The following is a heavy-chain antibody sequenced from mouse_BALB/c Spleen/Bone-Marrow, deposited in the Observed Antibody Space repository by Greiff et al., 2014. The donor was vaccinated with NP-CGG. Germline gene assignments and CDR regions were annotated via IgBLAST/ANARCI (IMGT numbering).Heavy chain of an antibody. CDR1: GYTFTSYW. Sequence: VQLQQSGAELVKPGASVKLSCKASGYTFTSYWMHWVKQRPGQGLEWIGEINPSNGSTNYNEKFKSKATLTVDKSSSTAYMQLSSLTSEDSAVYDCARGTFDYWGQGTTLPVSS. CDR2: INPSNGST. V-gene: IGHV1S81*02. J-gene: IGHJ2*01. CDR3: ARGTFDY.